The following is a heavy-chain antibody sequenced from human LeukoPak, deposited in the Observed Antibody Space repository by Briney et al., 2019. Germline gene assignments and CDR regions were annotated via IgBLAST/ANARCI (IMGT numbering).Heavy chain of an antibody. CDR1: GGTFSSYA. D-gene: IGHD3-22*01. V-gene: IGHV1-69*04. CDR3: ARATYYYDSSGYYPPRY. J-gene: IGHJ4*02. Sequence: ASVNVSCKASGGTFSSYAISWVRQAPGQGLEWMGRIIPILGIANYAQKFQGRVTITADKSTSTAYMELSSLRSEDTAVYYCARATYYYDSSGYYPPRYWGQGTLVTVSS. CDR2: IIPILGIA.